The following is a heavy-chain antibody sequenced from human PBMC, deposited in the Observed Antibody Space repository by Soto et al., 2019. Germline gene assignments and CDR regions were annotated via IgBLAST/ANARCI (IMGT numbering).Heavy chain of an antibody. CDR2: ISSSSSYI. J-gene: IGHJ6*02. D-gene: IGHD1-26*01. CDR3: ATDSGSYSYYYYGMDV. Sequence: ESVGGLVKPGGSLRLSCAASGFTFSSYSMNWVRQAPGKGLEWVSSISSSSSYIYYADSVKGRFTISRDNAKNSLYLQMNSLRAEDTAVYYCATDSGSYSYYYYGMDVWGQGTTVTVSS. CDR1: GFTFSSYS. V-gene: IGHV3-21*01.